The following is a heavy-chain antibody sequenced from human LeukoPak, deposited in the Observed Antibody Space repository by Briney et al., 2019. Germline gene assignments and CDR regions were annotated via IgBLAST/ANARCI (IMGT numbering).Heavy chain of an antibody. CDR2: INPNSGGT. D-gene: IGHD4-17*01. CDR3: ARHYGDYGNPFNC. J-gene: IGHJ4*02. V-gene: IGHV1-2*02. CDR1: GYTFTAYF. Sequence: ASVKVSCKASGYTFTAYFIHWVRQAPGQGLEWMGWINPNSGGTNYAQKFQGRVGMTRDTSISTAYMELSRLRSDDTAVYYCARHYGDYGNPFNCWGQGTLVTVSS.